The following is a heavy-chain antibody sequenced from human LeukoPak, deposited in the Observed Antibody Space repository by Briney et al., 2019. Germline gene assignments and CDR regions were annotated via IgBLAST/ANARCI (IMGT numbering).Heavy chain of an antibody. D-gene: IGHD5-24*01. J-gene: IGHJ4*02. Sequence: GGSLRLSCAASGFTFNNAWMNWVRQAPGKGLEWVAVIWYDGSNKYYADSVKGRFTISRDNSKNTLYLQMNSLRAEDTAVYYCARAAWLDYWGQGTLVTVSS. CDR1: GFTFNNAW. V-gene: IGHV3-33*08. CDR2: IWYDGSNK. CDR3: ARAAWLDY.